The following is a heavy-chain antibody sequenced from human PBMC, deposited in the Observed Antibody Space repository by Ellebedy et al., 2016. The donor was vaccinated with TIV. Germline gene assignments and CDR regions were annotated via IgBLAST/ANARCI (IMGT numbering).Heavy chain of an antibody. CDR3: ARELTGYYVGY. D-gene: IGHD3-9*01. V-gene: IGHV3-74*01. J-gene: IGHJ4*02. Sequence: PGGSLRLSCAASGLTFSSYWMHWVRQAPGKGLVWVSRVNSDGSSTTYADPVKGRFTISRDNAKHTLYLQMNSLRAEDTAVYYCARELTGYYVGYWGQGTLVTVSS. CDR1: GLTFSSYW. CDR2: VNSDGSST.